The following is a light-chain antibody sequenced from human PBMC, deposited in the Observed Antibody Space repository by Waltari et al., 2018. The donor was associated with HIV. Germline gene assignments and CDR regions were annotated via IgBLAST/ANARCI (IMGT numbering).Light chain of an antibody. V-gene: IGLV1-47*01. CDR2: RNY. CDR1: TSNVETHR. CDR3: GVWDSTLKQWL. J-gene: IGLJ3*02. Sequence: QSVLTQPPSASGTPGQTVTIPCSGRTSNVETHRVYWYQQLPGTAPKLLIYRNYQRPSGVPDRFSSSKSGASASLIISGLRSEDEADYSCGVWDSTLKQWLFGGGTKLTVL.